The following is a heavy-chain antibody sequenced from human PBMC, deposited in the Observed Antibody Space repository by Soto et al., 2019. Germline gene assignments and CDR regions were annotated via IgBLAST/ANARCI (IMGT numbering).Heavy chain of an antibody. CDR1: GYTFNSYG. J-gene: IGHJ4*02. Sequence: QVQLVQSGAEVKKPGASVKVSCKASGYTFNSYGINWVRQAPGQGLEWLGRVSTYNGNTNHAQKVQGRVTMTTDTSTSTVYMELRNLTSDDTAVYFCARERGLTASTLFGYWGQGTLVTVSS. CDR2: VSTYNGNT. D-gene: IGHD3-10*02. CDR3: ARERGLTASTLFGY. V-gene: IGHV1-18*01.